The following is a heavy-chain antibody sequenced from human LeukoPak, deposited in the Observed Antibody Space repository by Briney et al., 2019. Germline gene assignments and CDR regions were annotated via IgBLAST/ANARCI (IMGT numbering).Heavy chain of an antibody. CDR2: INPNSGGT. Sequence: ASVKVSCKASGYTFTGYYMHWVRQAPGQGLEWMGWINPNSGGTNYAQKFQGRVTMTRDTSISTAYMELSRLRSDDTAVYYCARDPKESNYPTGDYWGQGTLVTASS. V-gene: IGHV1-2*02. J-gene: IGHJ4*02. CDR3: ARDPKESNYPTGDY. D-gene: IGHD4-4*01. CDR1: GYTFTGYY.